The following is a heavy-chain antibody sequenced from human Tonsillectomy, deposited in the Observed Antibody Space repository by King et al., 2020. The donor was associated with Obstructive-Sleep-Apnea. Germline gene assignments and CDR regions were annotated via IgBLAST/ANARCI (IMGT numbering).Heavy chain of an antibody. CDR2: INSDGSST. J-gene: IGHJ6*02. CDR3: ARDFRSRVGMDV. V-gene: IGHV3-74*01. Sequence: VQLVESGGGLVQPGGSLRLSCAASGFTFSSYWMHWVRQAPGKGLVWVSRINSDGSSTSYADSVTGRFTISRDNAKNTLYLQMNSLRAEDTAVYYCARDFRSRVGMDVWGQGTTVTVSS. D-gene: IGHD2-2*01. CDR1: GFTFSSYW.